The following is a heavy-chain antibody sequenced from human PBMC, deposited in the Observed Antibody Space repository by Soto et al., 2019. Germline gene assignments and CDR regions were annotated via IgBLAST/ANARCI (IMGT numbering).Heavy chain of an antibody. D-gene: IGHD4-17*01. CDR2: IIPILGIA. V-gene: IGHV1-69*02. Sequence: ASVKVSCKASGGTFSSYTISWVRQAPGQGLEWMGRIIPILGIANYAQKFQGRVTITADKSTSTAYMELSSLRSEDTAVYYCARNYGDFPHGDAFDIWGQGTMVTVSS. CDR1: GGTFSSYT. J-gene: IGHJ3*02. CDR3: ARNYGDFPHGDAFDI.